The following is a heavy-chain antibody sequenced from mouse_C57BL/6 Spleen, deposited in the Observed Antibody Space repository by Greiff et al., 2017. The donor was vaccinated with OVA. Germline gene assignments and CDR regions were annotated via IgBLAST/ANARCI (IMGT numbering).Heavy chain of an antibody. J-gene: IGHJ3*01. D-gene: IGHD1-1*01. V-gene: IGHV1-74*01. Sequence: QVQLKQPGAELVKPGASVKVSCKASGYTFTSYWMHWVKQRPGQGLEWIGRIHPSDSDTNYNQKFKGKATLTVDKSSSTAYMQLSSLTSEDSAVYYCANDYYGSSGAYWGQGTLVTVSA. CDR2: IHPSDSDT. CDR1: GYTFTSYW. CDR3: ANDYYGSSGAY.